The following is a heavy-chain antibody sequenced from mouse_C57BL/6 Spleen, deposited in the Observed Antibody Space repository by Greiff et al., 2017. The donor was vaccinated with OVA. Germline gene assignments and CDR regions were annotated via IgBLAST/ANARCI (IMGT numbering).Heavy chain of an antibody. D-gene: IGHD3-1*01. Sequence: QVQLQQPGAELVKPGASVKLSCKASGYTFTSYWMQWVKQGPGQGLEWIGEIDPSDSYTNYNQKFKGKATLTVDTSSSTAYMQLSSLTSEDSAVYYCARSSGNYFDYWGQGTTLTVSS. J-gene: IGHJ2*01. V-gene: IGHV1-50*01. CDR1: GYTFTSYW. CDR2: IDPSDSYT. CDR3: ARSSGNYFDY.